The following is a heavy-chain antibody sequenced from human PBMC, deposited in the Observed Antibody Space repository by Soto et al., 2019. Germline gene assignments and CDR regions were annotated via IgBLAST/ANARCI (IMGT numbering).Heavy chain of an antibody. CDR2: IFHSGST. CDR1: RAFINSGGFY. V-gene: IGHV4-30-2*01. D-gene: IGHD1-1*01. Sequence: SETLSLTCSVSRAFINSGGFYYSWIRQPPGKGLEWLGYIFHSGSTLYTPSLKSRLTISVDKSKNQFSLQLTSVTAADTAVYYCARDQLEGNWFDPWGQGTLVTVSS. CDR3: ARDQLEGNWFDP. J-gene: IGHJ5*02.